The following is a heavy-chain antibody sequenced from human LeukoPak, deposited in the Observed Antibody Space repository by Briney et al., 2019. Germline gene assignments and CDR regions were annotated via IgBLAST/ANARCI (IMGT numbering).Heavy chain of an antibody. V-gene: IGHV3-53*01. CDR1: GFTVSNNY. CDR2: IYSGGTT. D-gene: IGHD6-13*01. J-gene: IGHJ4*02. CDR3: ARDPPGIAASVSGG. Sequence: GGSLRVSCTASGFTVSNNYMNWVRQAPGKGLEWVALIYSGGTTNYADSVKGRFTISRDNSKNTLYLQMTNVRVEDTAVYYCARDPPGIAASVSGGWGQGTLVTVSS.